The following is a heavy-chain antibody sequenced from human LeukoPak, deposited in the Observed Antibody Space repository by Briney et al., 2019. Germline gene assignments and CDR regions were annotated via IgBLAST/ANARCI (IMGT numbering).Heavy chain of an antibody. D-gene: IGHD2-2*01. J-gene: IGHJ5*02. CDR1: GGTFSSYA. CDR3: ARDWGCSSTSCSTGWFDP. Sequence: SVKVSCKAPGGTFSSYAISWVRQAPGQGLEWMGGIIPIFGTANYAQKFQGRVTITADESTSTAYMELSSLRSEDTAVYYCARDWGCSSTSCSTGWFDPWGQGTLVTVSS. V-gene: IGHV1-69*13. CDR2: IIPIFGTA.